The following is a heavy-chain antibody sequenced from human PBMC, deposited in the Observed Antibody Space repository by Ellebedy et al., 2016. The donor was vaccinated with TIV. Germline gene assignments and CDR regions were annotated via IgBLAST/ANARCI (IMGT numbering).Heavy chain of an antibody. D-gene: IGHD6-13*01. CDR3: ARGELYSSTWYTY. V-gene: IGHV3-30*04. CDR1: GFTFSSYA. J-gene: IGHJ4*02. Sequence: GESLKISXAASGFTFSSYALHWVRQAPGKGLEWVAFISYDGGSKYYADSVKGRFTISRDNSKNTLYLQMNSLRAEDTAVYYCARGELYSSTWYTYWGQGTLVSVSS. CDR2: ISYDGGSK.